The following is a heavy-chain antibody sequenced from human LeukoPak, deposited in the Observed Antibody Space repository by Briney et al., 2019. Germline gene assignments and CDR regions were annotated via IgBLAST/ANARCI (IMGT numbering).Heavy chain of an antibody. CDR1: GFTFSSYA. J-gene: IGHJ4*02. V-gene: IGHV3-30*18. Sequence: GGSLRLSCTASGFTFSSYAMYWVRQAPGKGLEWVALISYDGSYQYSADSVRGRFTISRDNSRNSLYLQMNSLRAEDTAFYYCTKGGFKYFDWSYFDYWGQGTLVTVSS. CDR3: TKGGFKYFDWSYFDY. CDR2: ISYDGSYQ. D-gene: IGHD3-9*01.